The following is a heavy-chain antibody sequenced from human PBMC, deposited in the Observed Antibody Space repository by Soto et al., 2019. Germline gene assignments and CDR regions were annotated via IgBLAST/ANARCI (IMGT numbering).Heavy chain of an antibody. CDR1: GGSINSGGYY. Sequence: SETLSLSCTVSGGSINSGGYYWSWIRQHPGKGLEWIGYIFYSGTTYYNPSLKSRVTISVDTSKNQFSLRLTSVTAADTAVYYCARSVDPWGQGTLVTVSS. CDR2: IFYSGTT. V-gene: IGHV4-31*03. CDR3: ARSVDP. J-gene: IGHJ5*02.